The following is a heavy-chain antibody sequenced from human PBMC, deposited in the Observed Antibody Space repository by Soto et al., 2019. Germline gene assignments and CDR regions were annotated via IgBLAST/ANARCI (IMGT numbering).Heavy chain of an antibody. V-gene: IGHV4-59*01. CDR3: ARDSVGYYFDY. CDR1: GGSINSYY. CDR2: IYYSGST. Sequence: SETLSLTCAVSGGSINSYYWSWIRQPPGKGLEWIGYIYYSGSTNYNPSLKSRVTISVDTSKNQFSLKLSSVTAADTAVYYCARDSVGYYFDYWGQGTLVTVSS. J-gene: IGHJ4*02. D-gene: IGHD1-26*01.